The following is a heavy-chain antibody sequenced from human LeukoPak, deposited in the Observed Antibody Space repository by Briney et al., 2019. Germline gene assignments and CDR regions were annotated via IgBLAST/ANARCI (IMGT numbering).Heavy chain of an antibody. D-gene: IGHD3-22*01. Sequence: PSGTVSLTCAVSGGSISSSNLWSWVRPPPGKGLEWIGYIYHSGSTYYNPSLKSRVTISVDRSKNQFSLKLSSVTAADTAVYYCARARGEYYDSSGYPYYFDYWGQGTLVTVSS. V-gene: IGHV4-4*02. J-gene: IGHJ4*02. CDR2: IYHSGST. CDR1: GGSISSSNL. CDR3: ARARGEYYDSSGYPYYFDY.